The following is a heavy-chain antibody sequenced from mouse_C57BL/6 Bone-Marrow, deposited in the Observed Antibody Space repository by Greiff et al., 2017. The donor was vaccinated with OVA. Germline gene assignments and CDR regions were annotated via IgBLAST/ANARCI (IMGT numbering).Heavy chain of an antibody. D-gene: IGHD2-5*01. CDR3: ARAGNYSNYPFAY. V-gene: IGHV8-12*01. CDR2: IYWDDDK. J-gene: IGHJ3*01. Sequence: QVTLKVSGPGLLQSSQTLSLTCSFSGFSLSTSGMGVSWIRQPPGKGLEWLAHIYWDDDKRYNPSLKSRPTTSKDTSRNQVCLKITSVDTADTATYYGARAGNYSNYPFAYWGQGTLVTVSA. CDR1: GFSLSTSGMG.